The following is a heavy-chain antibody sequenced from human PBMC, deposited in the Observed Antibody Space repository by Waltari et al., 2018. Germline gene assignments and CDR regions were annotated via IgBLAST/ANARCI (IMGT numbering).Heavy chain of an antibody. Sequence: QVQLVESGGGVVQPGGSLRLSWAASGFPFYNYGMHGVRQAPGKGLWCGTFARHDGAMIIFADSVKGRFTTSSDNSKNTLFLQMNSLRAEDTAVYCCARKTGSGGAPERMDVWGVATTVTVSS. D-gene: IGHD3-10*01. CDR2: ARHDGAMI. J-gene: IGHJ6*03. CDR1: GFPFYNYG. CDR3: ARKTGSGGAPERMDV. V-gene: IGHV3-30*02.